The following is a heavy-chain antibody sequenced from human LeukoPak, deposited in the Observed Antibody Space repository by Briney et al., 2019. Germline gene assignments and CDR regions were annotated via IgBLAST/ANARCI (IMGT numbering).Heavy chain of an antibody. CDR3: ARRVGATPFDL. Sequence: ASVKVSCKASGYTFIHHYLHWVRQAPGQGLEWMGIINPFDGFTSYAQKLQGRVTMTGDTSTSTVYMELRSLKSEDTAVYYCARRVGATPFDLWGQGTLVTVSS. J-gene: IGHJ4*02. CDR2: INPFDGFT. V-gene: IGHV1-46*04. CDR1: GYTFIHHY. D-gene: IGHD1-26*01.